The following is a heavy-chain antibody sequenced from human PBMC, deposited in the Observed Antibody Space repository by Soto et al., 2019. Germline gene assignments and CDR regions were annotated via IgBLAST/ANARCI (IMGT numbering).Heavy chain of an antibody. CDR2: ISSSSSYI. CDR3: ARDRSGGSWLRTFDI. J-gene: IGHJ3*02. CDR1: GFTFSSYS. Sequence: GGSLRLSCAASGFTFSSYSMNWVRQAPGKGLEWVSSISSSSSYIYYAYSVKGRFTISRDNAKNSLYLQMNSLRAEDTAVYYCARDRSGGSWLRTFDIWGQGTMVTVSS. V-gene: IGHV3-21*01. D-gene: IGHD2-15*01.